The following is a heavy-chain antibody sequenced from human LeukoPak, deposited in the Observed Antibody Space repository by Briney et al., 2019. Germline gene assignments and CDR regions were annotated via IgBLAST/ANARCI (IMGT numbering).Heavy chain of an antibody. Sequence: VGSLRLSCAASGFTLITYSMNWVRQAPGKGLEWVSYISSISSTVYYADSVKGRFTISRDNAKNSLYLQMNSLTAEDTAMYYCARSLWFGDSNLDYWGQGTLVTVSS. CDR2: ISSISSTV. V-gene: IGHV3-48*01. D-gene: IGHD3-10*01. CDR3: ARSLWFGDSNLDY. J-gene: IGHJ4*02. CDR1: GFTLITYS.